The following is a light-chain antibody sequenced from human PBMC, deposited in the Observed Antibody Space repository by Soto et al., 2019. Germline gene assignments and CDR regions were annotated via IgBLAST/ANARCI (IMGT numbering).Light chain of an antibody. CDR3: QHFNDWPPTWT. J-gene: IGKJ1*01. CDR2: GAS. CDR1: QSDSSK. V-gene: IGKV3-15*01. Sequence: EIVMTQSPATLSVSPGERATLSCRASQSDSSKLAWYQQKPGQAPRVLIYGASTRATGIPARFSGSGSGTEFTLTISSLQTEVFAVYYCQHFNDWPPTWTFGQGTRVEIK.